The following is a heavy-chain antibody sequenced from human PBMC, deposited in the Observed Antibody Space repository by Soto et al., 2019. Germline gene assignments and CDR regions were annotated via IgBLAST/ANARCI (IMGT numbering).Heavy chain of an antibody. CDR2: IYYSGST. D-gene: IGHD3-22*01. Sequence: PSETLSLTCTVSGASITTYYWSWIRQPPGKGLEWIGYIYYSGSTYYNPSLKSRVTISVDTSKNQFSLKLSSVTAADTAVYYCARVYDDSSGEPTSGFDYWGQGTLVTVSS. J-gene: IGHJ4*02. CDR1: GASITTYY. V-gene: IGHV4-59*06. CDR3: ARVYDDSSGEPTSGFDY.